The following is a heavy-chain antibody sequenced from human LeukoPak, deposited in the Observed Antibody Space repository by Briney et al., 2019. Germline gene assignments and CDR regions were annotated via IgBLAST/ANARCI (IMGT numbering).Heavy chain of an antibody. CDR1: GGTFSSYA. J-gene: IGHJ4*02. CDR2: IIPIFGTA. Sequence: ASVKVPCKASGGTFSSYAISWVRQAPGQGLEWMGGIIPIFGTANYAQKFQGRVTITTDESTSTAYMELSSLRSEDTAVYYCATWRDYYYESSGSHMDFDYWGQGTLVTVSS. V-gene: IGHV1-69*05. CDR3: ATWRDYYYESSGSHMDFDY. D-gene: IGHD3-22*01.